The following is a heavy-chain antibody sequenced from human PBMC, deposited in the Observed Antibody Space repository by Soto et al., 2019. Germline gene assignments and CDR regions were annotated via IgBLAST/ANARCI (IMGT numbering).Heavy chain of an antibody. CDR3: ARDRGGSSPYYYYCGMDV. J-gene: IGHJ6*02. V-gene: IGHV1-69*01. CDR1: GGTFSSYA. CDR2: IIPIFGTA. Sequence: QVQLVQSGAEVKKPGSSVKVSCKASGGTFSSYAISWVRQAPGQGLEWMGGIIPIFGTANYAQKFQGRVTITADESTSTAYRELSSLRSEDTAVYYCARDRGGSSPYYYYCGMDVWGQGTTVTVSS. D-gene: IGHD6-6*01.